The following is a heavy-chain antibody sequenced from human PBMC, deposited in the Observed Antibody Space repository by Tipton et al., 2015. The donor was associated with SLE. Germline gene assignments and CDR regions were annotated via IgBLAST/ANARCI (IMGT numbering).Heavy chain of an antibody. Sequence: TLSLTCTVSGGSISSSSYYWGWIRQPPGKGLEWIGSIYYSGSTYYNPSLKSRVTISVDTSKNQFSLKLSSVTAAATAVYYCARDVDIVATMGHSRAFDIWGQGTMVTVSS. CDR1: GGSISSSSYY. CDR3: ARDVDIVATMGHSRAFDI. CDR2: IYYSGST. J-gene: IGHJ3*02. V-gene: IGHV4-39*07. D-gene: IGHD5-12*01.